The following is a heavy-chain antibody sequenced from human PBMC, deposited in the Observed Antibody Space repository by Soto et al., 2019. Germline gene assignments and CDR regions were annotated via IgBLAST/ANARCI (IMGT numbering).Heavy chain of an antibody. J-gene: IGHJ3*02. D-gene: IGHD6-13*01. CDR3: ACSSTSNAFDI. CDR1: GDSPSGNSVT. V-gene: IGHV6-1*01. CDR2: TYYKSKWHN. Sequence: PLQTLSLSCAISGDSPSGNSVTWNWGRQAPSRGLEWLGSTYYKSKWHNDYAVSVTSRITINPDTSENQFSLHLSSVTPEDTAVYFYACSSTSNAFDIWGQGTMVTVSS.